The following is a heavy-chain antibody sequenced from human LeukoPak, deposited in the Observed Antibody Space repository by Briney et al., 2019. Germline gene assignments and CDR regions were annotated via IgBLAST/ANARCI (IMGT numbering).Heavy chain of an antibody. CDR3: VRWIASGSGIYWYFDV. J-gene: IGHJ2*01. V-gene: IGHV3-7*01. D-gene: IGHD1-26*01. CDR2: IKQDGSEK. Sequence: PGGSLRLSCAASGFTFSRCYVTWVRRAPGKGLEWVANIKQDGSEKFYVDSVKGRFTISRDNAKNSLFLQMNSLRAEDTAVYYCVRWIASGSGIYWYFDVWGRGTLVTVSS. CDR1: GFTFSRCY.